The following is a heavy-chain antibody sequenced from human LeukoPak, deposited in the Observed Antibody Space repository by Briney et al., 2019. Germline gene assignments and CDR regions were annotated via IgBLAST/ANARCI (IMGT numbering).Heavy chain of an antibody. CDR2: ISSNGGST. J-gene: IGHJ5*02. CDR1: GFTFSSYA. Sequence: GGSLRLSCAASGFTFSSYAMHWVRQAPGKGLEYVSAISSNGGSTFYANSVKGRFTISRDNAKNSLFLQMDSLRVDDTAVYYCARERYHGSGAPKLDQWGQGTLVTVSS. D-gene: IGHD3-10*01. V-gene: IGHV3-64*01. CDR3: ARERYHGSGAPKLDQ.